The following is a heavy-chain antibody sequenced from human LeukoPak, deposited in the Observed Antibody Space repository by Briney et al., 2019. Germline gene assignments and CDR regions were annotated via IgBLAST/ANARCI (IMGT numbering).Heavy chain of an antibody. J-gene: IGHJ4*02. D-gene: IGHD6-13*01. CDR3: AKDPSIGAAGRFDY. CDR1: GFTLSSYA. CDR2: ISGSGGSS. V-gene: IGHV3-23*01. Sequence: GGSLRLSCAACGFTLSSYAMSWVRQAHGKGLERVSAISGSGGSSYYADSVKGRVTVSRDNSKNTLYLQMNSLRAEDTAVYYCAKDPSIGAAGRFDYWGQGTLVTVSS.